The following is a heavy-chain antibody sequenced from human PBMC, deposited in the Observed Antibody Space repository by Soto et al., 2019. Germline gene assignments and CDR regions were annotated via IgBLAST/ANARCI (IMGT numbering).Heavy chain of an antibody. CDR3: ARRVSGGFYHFFDS. J-gene: IGHJ4*02. CDR2: TGSGTGPG. D-gene: IGHD2-15*01. Sequence: GASVKVSCKASGGSLSTNPISWVRQAPGQGLEWMGGTGSGTGPGNHAQKFQGRLTVTADKSTSTVYMELTNLSSEDTAVYYCARRVSGGFYHFFDSWGQGTLVTVSS. CDR1: GGSLSTNP. V-gene: IGHV1-69*06.